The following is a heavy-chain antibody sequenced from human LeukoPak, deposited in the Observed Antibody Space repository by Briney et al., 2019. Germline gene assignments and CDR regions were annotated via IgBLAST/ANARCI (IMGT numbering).Heavy chain of an antibody. CDR3: AIGATSGEDYGDYAGY. Sequence: GGSLRLSCAASGFTFSSYAMHWVRQAPGKGLEWVAVISYDGSNKYYADSVKGRFTISRDNSKNTLYLKMNSLRAEDTAVYYCAIGATSGEDYGDYAGYWGQGTLVTVSS. D-gene: IGHD4-17*01. CDR2: ISYDGSNK. V-gene: IGHV3-30-3*01. CDR1: GFTFSSYA. J-gene: IGHJ4*02.